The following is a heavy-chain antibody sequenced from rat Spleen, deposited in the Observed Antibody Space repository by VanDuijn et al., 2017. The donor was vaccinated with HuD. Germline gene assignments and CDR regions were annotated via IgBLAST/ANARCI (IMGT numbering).Heavy chain of an antibody. CDR2: INIGGGNT. J-gene: IGHJ1*01. V-gene: IGHV5-25*01. CDR1: GFTYSNYY. D-gene: IGHD5-1*01. CDR3: VRLLGAPDWYFDF. Sequence: EVQLVESGGGLVQPGRSMKLSCAASGFTYSNYYMAWVRQAPTKGLEWVASINIGGGNTYYSGSVKGLFTISRDNAKSTLYLQMDSLKAEDTATYYCVRLLGAPDWYFDFWGPGTMVTVSS.